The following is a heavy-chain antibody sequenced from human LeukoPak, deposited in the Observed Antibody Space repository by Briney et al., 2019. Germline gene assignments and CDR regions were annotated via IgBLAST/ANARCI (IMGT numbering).Heavy chain of an antibody. J-gene: IGHJ4*02. CDR1: GGSISSGGYS. Sequence: SETLSLTCAVSGGSISSGGYSWSWIRQPPGKGLEWIGYINHSGSTNYNPSLKSRVTISVDTSKNQFSLKLSSVTAADTAVYYCARGALGYFDYWGQGTLVTVSS. CDR2: INHSGST. V-gene: IGHV4-30-2*01. CDR3: ARGALGYFDY. D-gene: IGHD3-16*01.